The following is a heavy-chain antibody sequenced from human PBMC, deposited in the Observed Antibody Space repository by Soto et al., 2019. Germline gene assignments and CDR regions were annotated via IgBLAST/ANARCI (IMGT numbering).Heavy chain of an antibody. Sequence: HVQLQESGPGLVKPSQTLSLTCTVSGGSISSGDYYWSWIRQHPGKGLEWIGYIYSSGSTYYNPSLRSRVTISVDTSKNQFSLKQSSVAAADTAVYYCARAEVGAAIDYWGQGTLVTVSS. J-gene: IGHJ4*02. CDR2: IYSSGST. CDR3: ARAEVGAAIDY. D-gene: IGHD1-26*01. CDR1: GGSISSGDYY. V-gene: IGHV4-31*03.